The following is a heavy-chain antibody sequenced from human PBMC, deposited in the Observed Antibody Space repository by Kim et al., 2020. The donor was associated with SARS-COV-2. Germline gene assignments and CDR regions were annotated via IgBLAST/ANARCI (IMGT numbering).Heavy chain of an antibody. CDR1: GASISSGGYS. CDR2: IYHSGIT. D-gene: IGHD3-3*01. J-gene: IGHJ6*02. Sequence: SETLSLTCAVSGASISSGGYSWSWIRQPPGKGLEWIGYIYHSGITYYNPSLKSRVTISADMSKNQFSLKLSSVTAADTAVYYCARAEGLPYYYGLDVWGQGTKVTVSS. V-gene: IGHV4-30-2*01. CDR3: ARAEGLPYYYGLDV.